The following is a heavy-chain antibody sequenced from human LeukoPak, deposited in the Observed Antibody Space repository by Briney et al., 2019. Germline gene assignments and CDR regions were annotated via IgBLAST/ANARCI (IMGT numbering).Heavy chain of an antibody. CDR3: TRANGWDAFDI. D-gene: IGHD6-19*01. J-gene: IGHJ3*02. CDR2: IRSKANSYAT. CDR1: GFTFSGST. V-gene: IGHV3-73*01. Sequence: GGSLRLSRAASGFTFSGSTMHWVRQAAGEGLEWVGRIRSKANSYATAYAASVKGRFTISRGDSKKMAYLQMNNLKTEDTAMYYCTRANGWDAFDIWGQGTMVTVSS.